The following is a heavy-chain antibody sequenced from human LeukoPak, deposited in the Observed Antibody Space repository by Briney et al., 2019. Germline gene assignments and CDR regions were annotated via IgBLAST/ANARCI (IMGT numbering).Heavy chain of an antibody. D-gene: IGHD2-8*01. CDR3: ARDMLAVPSNWFDP. J-gene: IGHJ5*02. CDR1: GYTFTSYY. CDR2: INPSGGGT. Sequence: ASVKVSCKASGYTFTSYYIHWVRQAPGQGLEWMGVINPSGGGTSYAQKFQGRVTMTRDTSTSTVYMDLRSLRSEDTDVYFCARDMLAVPSNWFDPWGQGTLVTVSS. V-gene: IGHV1-46*01.